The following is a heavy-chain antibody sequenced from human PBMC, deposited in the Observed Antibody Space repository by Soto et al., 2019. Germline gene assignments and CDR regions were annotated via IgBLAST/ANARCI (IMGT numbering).Heavy chain of an antibody. V-gene: IGHV3-30-3*01. Sequence: GGSLRLSCAASGFTFSSYAMHWVRQAPGKGLEWVAVISYDGSNKYYADYVKGRFTISRDNSKNTLYLQMNSLRAEDTAVYYCARDGPQNYGSGITYPGDYYYYGMDVWGQGTTVTVSS. J-gene: IGHJ6*02. CDR3: ARDGPQNYGSGITYPGDYYYYGMDV. CDR1: GFTFSSYA. CDR2: ISYDGSNK. D-gene: IGHD3-10*01.